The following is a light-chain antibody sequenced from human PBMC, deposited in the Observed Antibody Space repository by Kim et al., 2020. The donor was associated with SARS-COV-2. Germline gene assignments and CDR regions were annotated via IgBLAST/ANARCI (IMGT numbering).Light chain of an antibody. CDR1: SSNIGNNY. CDR2: DNN. V-gene: IGLV1-51*01. J-gene: IGLJ2*01. CDR3: GTWDSILSAVV. Sequence: GQKVTISCSGSSSNIGNNYVSWYQQLPRTAPKLLIYDNNKPPSGIPDRFAGSKSGTSATLGIAGLQTGDEADYYCGTWDSILSAVVFGGGTKLTVL.